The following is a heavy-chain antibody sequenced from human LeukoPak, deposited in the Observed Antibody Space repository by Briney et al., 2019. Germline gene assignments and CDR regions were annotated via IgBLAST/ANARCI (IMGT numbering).Heavy chain of an antibody. J-gene: IGHJ3*02. CDR3: ARLQVGATLRAGSFDI. CDR2: IYYSGST. D-gene: IGHD1-26*01. V-gene: IGHV4-39*01. CDR1: GGSISSSSYS. Sequence: SETLSLTCTVSGGSISSSSYSWGWIRQPPGKGLEWIGSIYYSGSTYYNPSLKSRVTISVGTSKNQFSLKLSSVTAADTAVYYCARLQVGATLRAGSFDIWGQGTMVTVSS.